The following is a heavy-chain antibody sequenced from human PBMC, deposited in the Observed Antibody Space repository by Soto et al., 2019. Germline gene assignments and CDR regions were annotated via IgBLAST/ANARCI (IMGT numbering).Heavy chain of an antibody. J-gene: IGHJ3*01. V-gene: IGHV3-11*05. CDR2: ISVSGDYK. CDR1: GFNFSDHY. CDR3: ASPPHVFEPFDV. Sequence: QVQLVESGGGLVKPGGSLRLSCVGSGFNFSDHYMSWVRQAPGKGLEWLSYISVSGDYKNYAGSVQGRFSVSRDNARNSLYLEMSSLRVEDTAVYYCASPPHVFEPFDVWGQGSMVTVSS. D-gene: IGHD3-16*01.